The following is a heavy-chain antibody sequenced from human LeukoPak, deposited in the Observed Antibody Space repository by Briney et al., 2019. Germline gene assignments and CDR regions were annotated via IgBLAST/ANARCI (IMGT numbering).Heavy chain of an antibody. Sequence: GGSLRLSCAASGFTFSSYGMHWVRQAPDKGLEWVAVIWYDGSNKYYADSVKGRFTISRDNSKNTLYLQMNSLRAEDTAVYYCAKDLDGSGWPLDYWGQGTLVTVSS. CDR2: IWYDGSNK. J-gene: IGHJ4*02. D-gene: IGHD6-19*01. CDR1: GFTFSSYG. V-gene: IGHV3-33*06. CDR3: AKDLDGSGWPLDY.